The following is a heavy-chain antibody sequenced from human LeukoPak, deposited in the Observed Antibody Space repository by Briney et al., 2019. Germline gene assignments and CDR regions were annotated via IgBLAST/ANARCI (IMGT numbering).Heavy chain of an antibody. D-gene: IGHD3-9*01. Sequence: SQTLSLTCTVSGGSISSGSYYWRWIRQPAGKGLEWIGRIYTSGSTNYNPSLKSRVTISVDTSKNQFSLKLSSVTAADTAVYYCARGYFDWLSTYFDYWGQGTLVTVSS. V-gene: IGHV4-61*02. CDR3: ARGYFDWLSTYFDY. CDR1: GGSISSGSYY. J-gene: IGHJ4*02. CDR2: IYTSGST.